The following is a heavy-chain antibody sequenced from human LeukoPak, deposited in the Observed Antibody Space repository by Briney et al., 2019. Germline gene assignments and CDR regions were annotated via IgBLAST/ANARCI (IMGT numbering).Heavy chain of an antibody. CDR3: ATGGIRARGFDY. J-gene: IGHJ4*02. V-gene: IGHV1-69*05. D-gene: IGHD7-27*01. CDR1: GGTFSSYA. CDR2: IIPIFGTA. Sequence: GSSVKVSCKASGGTFSSYAISWVRQAPGQGLEWMGGIIPIFGTANYAQKFQGRVTITTDESTSTAYMELSSLRSEDTAVYYCATGGIRARGFDYWGQGTLVTVSS.